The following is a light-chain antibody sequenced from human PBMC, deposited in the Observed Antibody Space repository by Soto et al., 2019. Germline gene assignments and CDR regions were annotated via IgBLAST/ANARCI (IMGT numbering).Light chain of an antibody. CDR1: SGHSSYI. CDR3: ETRDSNTHWV. Sequence: QSVLTQSSSASASLGSSVKLTCTLSSGHSSYIIAWHQQQPGKAPRYLMKLEGSGSYNKGSGVPDRFSGSSSGADRYLTISNLQSEDEADYYCETRDSNTHWVFGGGTKVTVL. V-gene: IGLV4-60*03. J-gene: IGLJ3*02. CDR2: LEGSGSY.